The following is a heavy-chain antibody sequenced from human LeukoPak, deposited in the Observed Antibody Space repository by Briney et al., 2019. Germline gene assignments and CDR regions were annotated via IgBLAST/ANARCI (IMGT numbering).Heavy chain of an antibody. CDR3: ARLASSGWSHCDY. CDR2: ISYSGST. CDR1: GGSISSSRYY. Sequence: PSEALSLTCTVSGGSISSSRYYWGWIRQPPGKGLDWIGSISYSGSTYYNSSLKSRLTISVDTSKNQFSLRLSSVTAADTAVYYCARLASSGWSHCDYWGQGTLVTVSS. J-gene: IGHJ4*02. V-gene: IGHV4-39*01. D-gene: IGHD6-19*01.